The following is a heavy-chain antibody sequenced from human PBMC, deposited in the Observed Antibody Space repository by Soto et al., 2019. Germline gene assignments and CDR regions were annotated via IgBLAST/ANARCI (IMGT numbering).Heavy chain of an antibody. CDR3: ARGRKQQLVRRIGHYFDY. Sequence: QVQLQQWGAGLLKPSETLSLTCAVYGGSFSGYYWSWIRQPPGKGLEWIGEINHSGSTNYNPSLKSRVTISVDTSKNQFSLKLSSVTAADTAVYYCARGRKQQLVRRIGHYFDYWGQGTLVTVSS. J-gene: IGHJ4*02. V-gene: IGHV4-34*01. D-gene: IGHD6-13*01. CDR1: GGSFSGYY. CDR2: INHSGST.